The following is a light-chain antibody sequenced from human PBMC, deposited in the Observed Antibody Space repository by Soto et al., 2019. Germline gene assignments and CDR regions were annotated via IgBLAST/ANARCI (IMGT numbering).Light chain of an antibody. CDR1: QTISDY. Sequence: DIQMTPSPPSLSASVGDRVTITCRASQTISDYLHWYQQKPGKAPTLLIYGSSSLQTGVPPRFSGSGSGTEFTLTISSLQPEDFGTYYCQQTYDSLVSFGGGTKVDLK. J-gene: IGKJ4*01. CDR2: GSS. CDR3: QQTYDSLVS. V-gene: IGKV1-39*01.